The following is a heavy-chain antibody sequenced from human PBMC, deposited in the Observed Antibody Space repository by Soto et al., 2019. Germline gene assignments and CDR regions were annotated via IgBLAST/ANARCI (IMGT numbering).Heavy chain of an antibody. Sequence: SETLSLTRTVPGGSFKGGPSYWSWVREAPGKGLEWVGYVYQTGRTSYNHSLKSRVSISMDTSKNQFSLNLDSVTAADTAVSFCARDFAYFDSWGQGTLVTVSS. D-gene: IGHD3-3*01. V-gene: IGHV4-61*01. CDR3: ARDFAYFDS. CDR1: GGSFKGGPSY. CDR2: VYQTGRT. J-gene: IGHJ4*02.